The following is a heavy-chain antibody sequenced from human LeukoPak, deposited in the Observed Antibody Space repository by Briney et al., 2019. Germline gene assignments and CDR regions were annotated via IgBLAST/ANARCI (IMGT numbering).Heavy chain of an antibody. Sequence: GSLRLSCAASGFTFSSYSMNWVRQAPGKGLEWVSYISSSSSTIYYADSVKGRFTISRDNAKNSLYLQMNSLRAEDTAVYYCARDLYSGSYYFDYWGQGTLVTVSS. CDR2: ISSSSSTI. V-gene: IGHV3-48*01. CDR3: ARDLYSGSYYFDY. J-gene: IGHJ4*02. D-gene: IGHD1-26*01. CDR1: GFTFSSYS.